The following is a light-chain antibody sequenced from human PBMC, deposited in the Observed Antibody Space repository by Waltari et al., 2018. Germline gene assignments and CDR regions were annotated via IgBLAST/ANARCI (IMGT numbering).Light chain of an antibody. CDR2: GAS. V-gene: IGKV3-20*01. Sequence: SCRASPSVSRFLAWYQQKPGQAPRLLIDGASTRATGIPDRFSGSGSGTDFSLTISRLEPEDFAVYYCQKYDRLPATFGQGTKVEIK. J-gene: IGKJ1*01. CDR3: QKYDRLPAT. CDR1: PSVSRF.